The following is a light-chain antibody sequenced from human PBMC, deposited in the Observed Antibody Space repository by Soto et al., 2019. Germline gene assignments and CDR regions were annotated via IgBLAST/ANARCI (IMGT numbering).Light chain of an antibody. J-gene: IGLJ2*01. V-gene: IGLV2-11*01. CDR3: CSYAGSYPYVV. CDR1: SSDVGGYNY. CDR2: DVS. Sequence: QSALTQPRSVSGSPGQSVTISCTGTSSDVGGYNYVSWYQQHPGKAPKLMIYDVSKRPSGVPDRFSGSKSGNTASLTISGLQAEDEVDYYCCSYAGSYPYVVFGGGTKLTVL.